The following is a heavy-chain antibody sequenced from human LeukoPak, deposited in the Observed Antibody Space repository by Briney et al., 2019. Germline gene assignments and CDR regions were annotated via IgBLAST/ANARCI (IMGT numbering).Heavy chain of an antibody. CDR3: ARGSGYYYYFDY. D-gene: IGHD3-22*01. CDR1: GASVSSANYY. V-gene: IGHV4-61*01. CDR2: IHYSGKT. J-gene: IGHJ4*02. Sequence: SETLSLTCTVSGASVSSANYYWTWIRQPPGKGLEWMGFIHYSGKTNYNPSLKSRVIMSVDTSKNQFSLTLSSVTTADTAVYYCARGSGYYYYFDYWGQGTLLTVSS.